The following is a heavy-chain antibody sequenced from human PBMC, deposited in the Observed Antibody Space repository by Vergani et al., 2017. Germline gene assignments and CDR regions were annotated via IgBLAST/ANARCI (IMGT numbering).Heavy chain of an antibody. D-gene: IGHD3-22*01. Sequence: QVQLQESGPGLVKPSETLSLTCTVSGGSISSYYWSWIRQPPGKGLEWIGYIYYSGSTNYNPSLKSRVTISVDTSKNQFSLKLSSVTAADTAVYYCARDSSGYYWDGMDVWGQGTTVTVSS. CDR2: IYYSGST. J-gene: IGHJ6*02. V-gene: IGHV4-59*12. CDR3: ARDSSGYYWDGMDV. CDR1: GGSISSYY.